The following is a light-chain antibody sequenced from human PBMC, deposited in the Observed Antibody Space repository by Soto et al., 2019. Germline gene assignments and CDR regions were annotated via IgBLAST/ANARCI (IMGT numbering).Light chain of an antibody. J-gene: IGLJ1*01. CDR3: EAWDDSLNGPYV. CDR2: SNN. CDR1: SSNIGSNT. Sequence: QSVLTQPPSASGTPGQRVTISCSGSSSNIGSNTVNWYQQLPGTAPKLLIYSNNQRPSGVPDRFSGSKSGTSASLAISGLQSEDEADYYCEAWDDSLNGPYVFGTGTKVTVL. V-gene: IGLV1-44*01.